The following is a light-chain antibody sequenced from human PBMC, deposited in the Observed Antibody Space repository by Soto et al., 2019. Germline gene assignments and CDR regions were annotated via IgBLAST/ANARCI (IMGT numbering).Light chain of an antibody. CDR2: DVT. Sequence: QSVLTQPASVSGSPGQSITISCTGTSRDVGAYNYVSWYQHHPGKAPKLMIYDVTNRPSGVSHRFSGSKSGNTASLTISGLQAEDEADYYCSSYTGSGTLYVFGTGTKVTVL. V-gene: IGLV2-14*03. J-gene: IGLJ1*01. CDR3: SSYTGSGTLYV. CDR1: SRDVGAYNY.